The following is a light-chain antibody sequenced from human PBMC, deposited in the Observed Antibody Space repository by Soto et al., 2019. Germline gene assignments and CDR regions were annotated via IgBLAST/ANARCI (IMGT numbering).Light chain of an antibody. CDR3: DQYDTYST. Sequence: DIQMTQWPSTLCASVGDRVTIACRASQSINSWLAWYQQKPGKAPNLLIYKASSLESGVPSRFSGSGSCAEFTRTISSLQPYDFASYYCDQYDTYSTFGHGTKVEIK. CDR1: QSINSW. V-gene: IGKV1-5*03. CDR2: KAS. J-gene: IGKJ1*01.